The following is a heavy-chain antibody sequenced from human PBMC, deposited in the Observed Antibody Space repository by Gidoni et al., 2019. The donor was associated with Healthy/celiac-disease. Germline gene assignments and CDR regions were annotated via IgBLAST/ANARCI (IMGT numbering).Heavy chain of an antibody. Sequence: QLQLQESGPGLVKPSETLSLTCTVSGGSISSSSYYWGWIRQPPGKGLEWIGSIYYSGSTYYNPSLKSRVTISVDTSKNQFSLKLSSVTAADTAVYYCARHVAVAGTDYWGQGTLVTVSS. J-gene: IGHJ4*02. CDR3: ARHVAVAGTDY. CDR2: IYYSGST. CDR1: GGSISSSSYY. V-gene: IGHV4-39*01. D-gene: IGHD6-19*01.